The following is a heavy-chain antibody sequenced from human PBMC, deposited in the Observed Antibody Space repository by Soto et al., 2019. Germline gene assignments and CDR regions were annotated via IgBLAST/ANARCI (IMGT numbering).Heavy chain of an antibody. J-gene: IGHJ6*02. V-gene: IGHV1-69*12. D-gene: IGHD4-4*01. CDR2: IIPLFRTP. Sequence: QVQLVQAGAEVKVPGSSVKVSCKTSGGTFSSSAISWLRQAPGQGLEWMGGIIPLFRTPDYAQKFQGRVTIAADDSTSTAYMELSSLRSEDTAVYYCARDNDRLQLGGNYYYILDVWGQGTTITVSS. CDR3: ARDNDRLQLGGNYYYILDV. CDR1: GGTFSSSA.